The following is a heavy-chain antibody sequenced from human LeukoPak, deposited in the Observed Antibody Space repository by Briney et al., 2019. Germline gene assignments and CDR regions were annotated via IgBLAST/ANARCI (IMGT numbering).Heavy chain of an antibody. CDR3: ARDAYPYGVLQRDY. CDR1: GYTFTSYG. CDR2: ISAYNGNT. V-gene: IGHV1-18*01. Sequence: ASVKVSCKASGYTFTSYGISWVRQAPGQGLEWMGWISAYNGNTNYAQKLQGRVTMTTDTSTSTAYMELRSLRSDDTAVYYCARDAYPYGVLQRDYWGQGTLVTVSS. J-gene: IGHJ4*02. D-gene: IGHD4-17*01.